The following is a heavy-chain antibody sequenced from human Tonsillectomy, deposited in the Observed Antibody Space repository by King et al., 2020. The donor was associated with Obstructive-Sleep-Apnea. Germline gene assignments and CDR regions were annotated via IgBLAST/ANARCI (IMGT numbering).Heavy chain of an antibody. CDR2: IYYSVST. CDR1: GDSISSYY. V-gene: IGHV4-59*08. Sequence: QLQESGPGLVKPSETLSLTCTVSGDSISSYYWSWIRQPPGKGLEWIGYIYYSVSTKYNPSLKSRVTISVDTSKNQFSLKLSSVTAADTAVYYCARNTEHYYYYGMDVWGQGTTVTVSS. J-gene: IGHJ6*02. D-gene: IGHD1-26*01. CDR3: ARNTEHYYYYGMDV.